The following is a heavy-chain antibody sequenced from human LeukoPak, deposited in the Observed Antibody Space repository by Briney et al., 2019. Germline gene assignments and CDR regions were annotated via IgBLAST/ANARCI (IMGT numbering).Heavy chain of an antibody. CDR2: IWPDGSDK. CDR1: GFTFSDYW. CDR3: GRWGVNAGLGR. J-gene: IGHJ5*02. V-gene: IGHV3-7*01. Sequence: QPGGSLRLSCAASGFTFSDYWMAWVRQAPGKGLEWVANIWPDGSDKYHVDSVRGRFTISRDNAQNSLNLQMNSLRAEDSGVYYCGRWGVNAGLGRWGQGTLVIVSS. D-gene: IGHD3-10*01.